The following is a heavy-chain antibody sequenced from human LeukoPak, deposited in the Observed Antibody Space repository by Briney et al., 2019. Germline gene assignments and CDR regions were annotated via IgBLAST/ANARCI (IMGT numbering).Heavy chain of an antibody. CDR1: GGSISSGSFY. CDR3: AREGGYSYGDAPLHFDY. V-gene: IGHV4-61*02. D-gene: IGHD5-18*01. CDR2: IYTSEST. Sequence: PSQTLSLTCTVSGGSISSGSFYWSWIRQPAGTGLEWIGRIYTSESTNYNPSLKSRVTISVDTSKNLFSLKLSSLTAADTAVYYCAREGGYSYGDAPLHFDYWGQGILVTVSS. J-gene: IGHJ4*02.